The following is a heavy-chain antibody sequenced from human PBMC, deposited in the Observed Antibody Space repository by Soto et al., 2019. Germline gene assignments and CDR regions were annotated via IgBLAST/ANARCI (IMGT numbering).Heavy chain of an antibody. V-gene: IGHV4-59*01. CDR3: VREAYIGYGHAIDH. CDR1: GVTISTYY. Sequence: QVQLKESGPGLVNPSETLSLTCAVSGVTISTYYWSWIRQPPGKGLEWIGYNYPSGTTNYNPSLKSRVTISVDTSNNQFSHRLTSVTAADTAIYYCVREAYIGYGHAIDHWGQGTLVTVSS. D-gene: IGHD5-12*01. CDR2: NYPSGTT. J-gene: IGHJ4*02.